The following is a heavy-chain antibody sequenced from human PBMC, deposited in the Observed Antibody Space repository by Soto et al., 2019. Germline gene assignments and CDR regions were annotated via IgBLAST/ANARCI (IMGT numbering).Heavy chain of an antibody. CDR3: ARRRYCVFDY. D-gene: IGHD2-8*02. CDR2: SYSSGST. CDR1: GLTVSSNY. J-gene: IGHJ4*02. V-gene: IGHV3-53*01. Sequence: GGSLRLSCAAPGLTVSSNYMSWARQAQGKGLEWVSVSYSSGSTDNADSVKGRFTISIDNSRNALYLQMNSLRAEDTAVYYCARRRYCVFDYWGQGTLVTVSS.